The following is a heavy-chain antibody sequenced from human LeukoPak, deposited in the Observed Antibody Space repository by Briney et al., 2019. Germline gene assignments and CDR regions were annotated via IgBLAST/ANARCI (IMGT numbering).Heavy chain of an antibody. D-gene: IGHD5-12*01. J-gene: IGHJ4*02. CDR3: AKGGYSGYDWTLDY. CDR1: GFTFSSYS. CDR2: ISGSGGST. Sequence: PGGSLRLSCAASGFTFSSYSMNWVRQAPGKGLEWVSAISGSGGSTYYADSVKGRFTISRDNSKNTLYLQMNSLRAEDTAVYYCAKGGYSGYDWTLDYWGQGTLVTVSS. V-gene: IGHV3-23*01.